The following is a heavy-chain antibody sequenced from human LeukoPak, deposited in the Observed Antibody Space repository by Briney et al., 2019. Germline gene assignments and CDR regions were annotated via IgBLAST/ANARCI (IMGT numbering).Heavy chain of an antibody. J-gene: IGHJ4*02. CDR1: GFTFSDYY. Sequence: PGGSLRLSCAASGFTFSDYYMSRIRQAPGKGLEWVSYISSGSTIYYADSVKGRFTISRDNAKNSLYLQMNSLRAEDTAVYYCARSDEYSSSPLFDYWGQGTLVTVSS. D-gene: IGHD6-6*01. CDR2: ISSGSTI. CDR3: ARSDEYSSSPLFDY. V-gene: IGHV3-11*04.